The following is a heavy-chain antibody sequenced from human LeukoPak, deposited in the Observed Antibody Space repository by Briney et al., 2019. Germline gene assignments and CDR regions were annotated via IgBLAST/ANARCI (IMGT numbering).Heavy chain of an antibody. J-gene: IGHJ6*03. CDR2: IRYDGSNK. CDR3: AKDPGAARDYCYYYYMDV. Sequence: PGGSLRLSCAASGFTFSSYGMHWVRQAPGKGLEWVAFIRYDGSNKYYADSVKGRFTISRDNSKSTLYLQMNSLRAEDTAVYYCAKDPGAARDYCYYYYMDVWGKGTTVTVSS. D-gene: IGHD6-6*01. V-gene: IGHV3-30*02. CDR1: GFTFSSYG.